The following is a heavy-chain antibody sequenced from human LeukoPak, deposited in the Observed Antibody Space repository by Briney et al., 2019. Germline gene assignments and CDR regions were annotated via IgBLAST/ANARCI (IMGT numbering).Heavy chain of an antibody. V-gene: IGHV1-58*02. CDR1: GFTFTSSA. Sequence: SVKVSCKASGFTFTSSAMQWVRQARGQRLEWIGWIVVGSGNTNYAQKFQERVTITRDMSTSTAYMELSSLRSEDTAVYYCAADQDVYYDSSGNERYGYYYMDVWGKGTTVTVSS. CDR2: IVVGSGNT. D-gene: IGHD3-22*01. J-gene: IGHJ6*03. CDR3: AADQDVYYDSSGNERYGYYYMDV.